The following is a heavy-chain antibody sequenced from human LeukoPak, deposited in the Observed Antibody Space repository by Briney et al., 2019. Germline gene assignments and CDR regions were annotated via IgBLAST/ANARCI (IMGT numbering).Heavy chain of an antibody. D-gene: IGHD1-7*01. CDR2: INPNSGGT. V-gene: IGHV1-2*06. J-gene: IGHJ4*02. CDR3: ARDPDWNYVVDY. CDR1: GYTFTGYY. Sequence: GASVKVSCKASGYTFTGYYMHWVRQAPGQGLEWMGRINPNSGGTNYAQKFQGRVTMTRDTSISTAYMGLSRLRSDDTAVYYCARDPDWNYVVDYWGQGTLVTVSS.